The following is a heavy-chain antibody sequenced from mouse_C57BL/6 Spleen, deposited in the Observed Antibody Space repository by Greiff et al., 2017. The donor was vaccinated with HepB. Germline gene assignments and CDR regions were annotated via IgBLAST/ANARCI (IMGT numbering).Heavy chain of an antibody. CDR2: ISYDGSN. Sequence: ESGPGLVKPSQSLSLTCSVTGYSITSGYYWNWIRQFPGNKLEWMGYISYDGSNNYNPSLKNRISITRDTSKNQFFLKLNSVTTEDTATYYCARGDYDGAWFAYWAQGILVTVSA. J-gene: IGHJ3*01. V-gene: IGHV3-6*01. CDR1: GYSITSGYY. D-gene: IGHD2-4*01. CDR3: ARGDYDGAWFAY.